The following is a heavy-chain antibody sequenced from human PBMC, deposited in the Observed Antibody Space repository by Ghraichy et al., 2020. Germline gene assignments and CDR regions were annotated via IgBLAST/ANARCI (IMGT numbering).Heavy chain of an antibody. Sequence: ESLNISCTVSRGSISSYYWSWIRQPPGEGLEWIGYMHYSGNTDQNPSLKSRVTMSLDTSKNQFSLKLRSVTAADTATYYCARHAWTGLSDPSIFDSWGQGTLVTVSS. J-gene: IGHJ5*01. V-gene: IGHV4-59*08. D-gene: IGHD1-1*01. CDR2: MHYSGNT. CDR1: RGSISSYY. CDR3: ARHAWTGLSDPSIFDS.